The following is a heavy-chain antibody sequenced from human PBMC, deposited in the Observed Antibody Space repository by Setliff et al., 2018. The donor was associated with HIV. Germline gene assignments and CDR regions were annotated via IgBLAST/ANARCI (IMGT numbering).Heavy chain of an antibody. D-gene: IGHD1-7*01. CDR3: ATFYKLTGTTSFDF. V-gene: IGHV1-18*01. Sequence: ASVKVSCKAYDYTFTNYGISWVRQAPGQGLEWMGWISAYNGNSKYAQNLQDRVTMTEDTSTDTTHMEVRGLRSEDTAIYYCATFYKLTGTTSFDFWGQGTLVTVSS. CDR1: DYTFTNYG. CDR2: ISAYNGNS. J-gene: IGHJ4*02.